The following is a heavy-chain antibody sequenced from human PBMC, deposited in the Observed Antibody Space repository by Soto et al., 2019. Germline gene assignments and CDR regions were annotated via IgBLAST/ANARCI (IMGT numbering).Heavy chain of an antibody. J-gene: IGHJ4*02. D-gene: IGHD3-10*01. V-gene: IGHV3-30*03. Sequence: QVQLVESGGGVVQPGRSLRLSCAAPGFPFTSYGMHWVREGPEKGLEWVAIISYDGSDKYYADSVKGRFTISRDNSKNTLYLQMNSLRPEDTALYYCVGGQYYFDYRGQGTLVIVSS. CDR1: GFPFTSYG. CDR3: VGGQYYFDY. CDR2: ISYDGSDK.